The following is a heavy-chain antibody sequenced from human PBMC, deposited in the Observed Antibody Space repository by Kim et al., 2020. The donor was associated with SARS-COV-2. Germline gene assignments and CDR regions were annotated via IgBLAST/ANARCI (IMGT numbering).Heavy chain of an antibody. V-gene: IGHV4-34*01. J-gene: IGHJ6*02. CDR3: ARDRAGVVPSPILGIGPYYEYYAMDV. CDR1: GGSFSGYH. Sequence: SETLSLTCAVYGGSFSGYHWTWIRQPPGKGLEWIGEINHSGSTNCNPSLKSRVTISLDTSKNRFSLKLRSVTAADTAVYYCARDRAGVVPSPILGIGPYYEYYAMDVWGQGTTVTVSS. D-gene: IGHD2-2*02. CDR2: INHSGST.